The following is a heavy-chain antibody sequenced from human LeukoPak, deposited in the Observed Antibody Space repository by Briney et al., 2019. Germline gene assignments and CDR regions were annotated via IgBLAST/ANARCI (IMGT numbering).Heavy chain of an antibody. Sequence: ASVKVSCKASIYIFSNYGVNWVRQAPGQGLEWMGWISAYHGNTNYAQKFQARVTMTTDASTNTAHLEMRGLRFDDTAVYYCARGFGEAPHYYNYYYMDVWGRGTTVIVSS. CDR1: IYIFSNYG. CDR3: ARGFGEAPHYYNYYYMDV. V-gene: IGHV1-18*01. D-gene: IGHD3-10*01. J-gene: IGHJ6*03. CDR2: ISAYHGNT.